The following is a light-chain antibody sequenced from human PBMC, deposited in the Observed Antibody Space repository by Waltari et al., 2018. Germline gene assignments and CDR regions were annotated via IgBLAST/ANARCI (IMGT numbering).Light chain of an antibody. CDR3: QQRIKWPLT. Sequence: VLTQSPATLPLSPGERATLSCRASQSVSSYLVWYQQEPGQAPSLLIYDASNRATGIPARFSGCGSGTDFTLTISSLEPEDSSVYYGQQRIKWPLTFGGGTKVEIK. CDR1: QSVSSY. CDR2: DAS. J-gene: IGKJ4*02. V-gene: IGKV3-11*01.